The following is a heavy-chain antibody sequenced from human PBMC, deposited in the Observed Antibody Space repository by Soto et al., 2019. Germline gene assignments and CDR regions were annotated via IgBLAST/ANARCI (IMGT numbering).Heavy chain of an antibody. CDR2: ISGSGGSS. D-gene: IGHD6-13*01. CDR3: AKVTKRAAAGRYEYYKYGMDV. Sequence: EVQLLESGGALEHPGGSLRLSCAAAGFAFSTYAMTWVRQAPGKGLEWVSVISGSGGSSYYAASVKGRFTISRDNSKNPPFLQMNGLRAEDTAVYYCAKVTKRAAAGRYEYYKYGMDVWGQGTTVTVSS. J-gene: IGHJ6*02. CDR1: GFAFSTYA. V-gene: IGHV3-23*01.